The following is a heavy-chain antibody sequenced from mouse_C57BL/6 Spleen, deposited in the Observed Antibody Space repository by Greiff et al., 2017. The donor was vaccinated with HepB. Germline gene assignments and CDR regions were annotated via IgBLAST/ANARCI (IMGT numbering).Heavy chain of an antibody. CDR1: GFSLTSYG. V-gene: IGHV2-5*01. CDR2: IWRGGST. J-gene: IGHJ3*02. D-gene: IGHD1-1*01. CDR3: AKPHGNLNGY. Sequence: VKLKQSGPGLVQPSQSLSITCTVSGFSLTSYGVHWVRQSPGKGLEWLGVIWRGGSTDYNAAFMSRRSITKDNTKSQVFFKMNSLIADDTAIDYCAKPHGNLNGYWGQGTLVTVSA.